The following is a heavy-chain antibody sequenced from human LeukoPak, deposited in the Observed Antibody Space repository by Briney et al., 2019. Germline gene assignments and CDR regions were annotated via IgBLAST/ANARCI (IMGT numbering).Heavy chain of an antibody. Sequence: PGGSLRLSCAASGFTFSSYGMHWVRQAPGKGLEWVAVIWYDGSNKYYADSVKGRFTISRDNSKNTLYLQMNSLRAEDTAVYYCARVDQLLYYFGYWGQGTLVTVSS. CDR1: GFTFSSYG. CDR2: IWYDGSNK. D-gene: IGHD2-2*01. CDR3: ARVDQLLYYFGY. J-gene: IGHJ4*02. V-gene: IGHV3-33*01.